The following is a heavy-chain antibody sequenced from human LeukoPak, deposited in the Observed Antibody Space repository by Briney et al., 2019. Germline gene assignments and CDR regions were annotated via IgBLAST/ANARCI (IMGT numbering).Heavy chain of an antibody. J-gene: IGHJ4*02. D-gene: IGHD1-14*01. CDR3: ATSRTSDY. V-gene: IGHV3-7*01. CDR1: GFTFSSYW. CDR2: IKQDGSEI. Sequence: GGSLRLSCAASGFTFSSYWMSWVRQVPGKGLEWVAIIKQDGSEIYYVDSVKGRFTISRDNAEKSLYLQMDSLRAEDTAVYYCATSRTSDYWGQGTLVTVSS.